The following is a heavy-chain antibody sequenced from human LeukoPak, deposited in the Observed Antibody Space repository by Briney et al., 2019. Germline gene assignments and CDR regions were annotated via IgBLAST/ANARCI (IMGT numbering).Heavy chain of an antibody. Sequence: GGSLRLSCAASGFTVSSNYMSWVRQAPGKGLEWVSVIYSGGSTYYADSVKGRFTISRDNSKNTLYLQMNSLRAEDTAVYYCAKDYDFWSGYWDYWGQGTLVTVSS. CDR3: AKDYDFWSGYWDY. CDR2: IYSGGST. CDR1: GFTVSSNY. V-gene: IGHV3-66*01. J-gene: IGHJ4*02. D-gene: IGHD3-3*01.